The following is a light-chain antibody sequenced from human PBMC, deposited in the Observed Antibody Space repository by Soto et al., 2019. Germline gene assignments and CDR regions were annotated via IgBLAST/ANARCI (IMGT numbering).Light chain of an antibody. Sequence: QSALTQPASVSGSPGQAITISCTGTSRDIGAYNYVSWFQQYPGKAPKPMIYDVYNRPSGVSDRFSGSKSGNTASLTISGLQPEDEAVYYCTSYTTSNTLTFGGGTKLTVL. CDR2: DVY. CDR3: TSYTTSNTLT. J-gene: IGLJ2*01. CDR1: SRDIGAYNY. V-gene: IGLV2-14*03.